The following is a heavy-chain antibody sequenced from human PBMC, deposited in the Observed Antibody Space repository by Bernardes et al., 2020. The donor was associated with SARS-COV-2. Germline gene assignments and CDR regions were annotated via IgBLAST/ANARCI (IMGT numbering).Heavy chain of an antibody. CDR3: TRDLWEVVKGDY. J-gene: IGHJ4*02. CDR2: INGDGGST. V-gene: IGHV3-74*01. Sequence: GGSLRLSCAASGFTFSNYWMHWVRQAPGKGLVWVSRINGDGGSTHYADSVKGRFTISRDNAKNTLFLQMNSLRAEDTAVYYCTRDLWEVVKGDYWGQGSLVTVSS. CDR1: GFTFSNYW. D-gene: IGHD1-26*01.